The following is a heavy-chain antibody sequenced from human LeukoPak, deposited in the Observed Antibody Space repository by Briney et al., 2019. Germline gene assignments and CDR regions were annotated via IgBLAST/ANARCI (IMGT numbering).Heavy chain of an antibody. D-gene: IGHD3-10*01. CDR1: GFTFSSYW. V-gene: IGHV3-7*03. CDR3: TTVLLSRRGNWFDP. CDR2: IKQDGSEK. J-gene: IGHJ5*02. Sequence: GGSLRLSCAASGFTFSSYWMSWVRQAPGKGLEWVANIKQDGSEKYYVDSVKGRFTISRDNAKNSLYLQMNSLRAEDTAVYYCTTVLLSRRGNWFDPWGQGTLVTVSS.